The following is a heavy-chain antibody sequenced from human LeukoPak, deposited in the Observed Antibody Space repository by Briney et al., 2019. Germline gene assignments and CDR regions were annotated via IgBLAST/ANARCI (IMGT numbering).Heavy chain of an antibody. J-gene: IGHJ6*02. CDR1: GASFSDFY. Sequence: SETLSLTCAVYGASFSDFYWSWIRQPPGMGLEWIGELNHSGSTTHNPSLKSRLTISVDTSKNQLSLKLSSVTAADTAVYYCARVRTTVTTFKNYYYGMDVWGQGTTVTVSS. CDR2: LNHSGST. V-gene: IGHV4-34*01. D-gene: IGHD4-17*01. CDR3: ARVRTTVTTFKNYYYGMDV.